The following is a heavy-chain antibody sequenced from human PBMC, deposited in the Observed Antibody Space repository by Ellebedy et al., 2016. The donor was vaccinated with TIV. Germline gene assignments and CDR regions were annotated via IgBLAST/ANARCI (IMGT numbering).Heavy chain of an antibody. Sequence: GESLKISCKGSGYSFTSYWIGWVRQMPGKGLEWMGIIYPGDSDTRYSPSFQGQVTISADKSISTAYLQWSSLKASDTAMYYCARANYYDSSGYSGVAPVDAFDIWGQGTMVTVSS. D-gene: IGHD3-22*01. J-gene: IGHJ3*02. CDR2: IYPGDSDT. CDR3: ARANYYDSSGYSGVAPVDAFDI. V-gene: IGHV5-51*01. CDR1: GYSFTSYW.